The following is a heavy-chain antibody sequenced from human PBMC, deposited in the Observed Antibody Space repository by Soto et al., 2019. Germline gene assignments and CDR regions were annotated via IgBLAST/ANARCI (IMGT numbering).Heavy chain of an antibody. CDR2: IYATGTT. J-gene: IGHJ5*02. V-gene: IGHV4-4*07. CDR1: GASISSFY. CDR3: VRDGTKTLRDWFDP. Sequence: SETLSLTCTVSGASISSFYWSWIRKSAGKGLEWIGRIYATGTTDYNPSLKSRVMMSVDTSKRQFSLRLRSVTAADTAVYYCVRDGTKTLRDWFDPWGQGISVTVSS. D-gene: IGHD1-1*01.